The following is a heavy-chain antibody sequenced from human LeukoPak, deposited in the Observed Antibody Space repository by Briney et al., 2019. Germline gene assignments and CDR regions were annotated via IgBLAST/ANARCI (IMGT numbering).Heavy chain of an antibody. CDR3: ARCNVRVGDCSGVSCYVCYFDS. CDR2: IKQDGSEK. CDR1: GFTLSGYW. V-gene: IGHV3-7*01. Sequence: GGSLRLSCAASGFTLSGYWMSWVRQPPGKGLEWVANIKQDGSEKYYVDSVKGRFTISRDNAKNSLSLQMDSLRAEDTALYYCARCNVRVGDCSGVSCYVCYFDSWGQGTLVTVSS. D-gene: IGHD2-15*01. J-gene: IGHJ4*02.